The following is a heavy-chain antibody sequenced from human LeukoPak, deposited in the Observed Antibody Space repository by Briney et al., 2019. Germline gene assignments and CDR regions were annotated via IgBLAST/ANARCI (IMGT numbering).Heavy chain of an antibody. J-gene: IGHJ4*02. V-gene: IGHV4-34*01. CDR1: GGSLSGYY. D-gene: IGHD6-19*01. Sequence: NPSETPSLTCAVYGGSLSGYYWSWIRQPPGKGLEWIGEINHSGSTNYNPSLKSRVTISVDTSKNQFSLKLSSVTAADTAVYYCARMEVAGSYWGQGTLVTVSS. CDR2: INHSGST. CDR3: ARMEVAGSY.